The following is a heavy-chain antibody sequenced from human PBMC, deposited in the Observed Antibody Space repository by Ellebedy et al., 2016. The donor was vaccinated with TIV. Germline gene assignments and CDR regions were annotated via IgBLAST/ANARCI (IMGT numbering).Heavy chain of an antibody. CDR1: GFTFSSYA. V-gene: IGHV3-23*01. D-gene: IGHD6-13*01. CDR3: AKEVGTSSPDY. Sequence: GGSLRLXCAASGFTFSSYAMSWVRQAPGKGLEWVSAINADGDLTHCADSVKGRFTISRDNSKNTVYLQMNSLRAEDTALYYCAKEVGTSSPDYWGQGTLVTVSS. CDR2: INADGDLT. J-gene: IGHJ4*02.